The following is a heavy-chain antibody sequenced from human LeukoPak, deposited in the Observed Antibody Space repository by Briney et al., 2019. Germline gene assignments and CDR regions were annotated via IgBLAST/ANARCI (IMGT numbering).Heavy chain of an antibody. CDR3: AKDNVPYAGSAYSRVNGPLDY. CDR2: ISGGDGST. V-gene: IGHV3-23*01. Sequence: PGGSLRLSRAASGFTFSSYAMSWVRQAPGKGLEWVSGISGGDGSTNYADSVKGRFTISRDNSKNTLYLQMNSLRAEDTAMYYCAKDNVPYAGSAYSRVNGPLDYWGLGTLVTVSS. CDR1: GFTFSSYA. J-gene: IGHJ4*02. D-gene: IGHD2-2*01.